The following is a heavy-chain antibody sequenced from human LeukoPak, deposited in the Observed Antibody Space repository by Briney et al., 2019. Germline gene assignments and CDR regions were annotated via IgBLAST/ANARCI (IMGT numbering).Heavy chain of an antibody. V-gene: IGHV3-23*01. Sequence: GGSLRLSCAASGFTFSSYAMSWVRQAPGKGLEWVSAISGSGGSTYYADSVKGRFTISRDNSKNSLYLQMNSLRAEDTALYYCARSVARGPTYIDYFDYWGQGTLVTVSS. J-gene: IGHJ4*02. CDR2: ISGSGGST. CDR1: GFTFSSYA. D-gene: IGHD4-23*01. CDR3: ARSVARGPTYIDYFDY.